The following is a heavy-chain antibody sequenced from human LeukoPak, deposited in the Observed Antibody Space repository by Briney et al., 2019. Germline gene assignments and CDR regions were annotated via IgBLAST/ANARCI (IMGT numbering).Heavy chain of an antibody. CDR1: GGSTSSYS. CDR3: ARHSGSGWFDP. D-gene: IGHD3-10*01. V-gene: IGHV4-59*08. Sequence: SETLSLTCTVSGGSTSSYSWIWIRQPPGKGLEWIGYLYNGGSTSYNPSLKSRVTVSVGTSKNQFSLRLSSVTAADTAVYYCARHSGSGWFDPWGQGTLVTVSS. J-gene: IGHJ5*02. CDR2: LYNGGST.